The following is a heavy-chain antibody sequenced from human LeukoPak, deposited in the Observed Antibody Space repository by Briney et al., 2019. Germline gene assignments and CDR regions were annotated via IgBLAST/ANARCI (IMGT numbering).Heavy chain of an antibody. J-gene: IGHJ5*02. CDR3: ARDSPYYYDSSGYYGFNYLDP. Sequence: SETLSLTCTVSGVPITSGDYYWNWVRQPPGKGLEWIGYINHSGRTYYNPSLESRVTISVDTSKNQFSLKLYSMTAADTAVYYCARDSPYYYDSSGYYGFNYLDPWGQGTLVTVSS. CDR2: INHSGRT. V-gene: IGHV4-30-4*01. D-gene: IGHD3-22*01. CDR1: GVPITSGDYY.